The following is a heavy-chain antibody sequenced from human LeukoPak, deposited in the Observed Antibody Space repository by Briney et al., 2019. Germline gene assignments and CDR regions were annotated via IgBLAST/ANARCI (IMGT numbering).Heavy chain of an antibody. D-gene: IGHD1-7*01. CDR2: IDYSGST. J-gene: IGHJ4*02. CDR1: GGSISSYY. Sequence: SETLSLTCTVSGGSISSYYWSWIRQPPGKGLEWIAYIDYSGSTNYNPSLKSRVTISIDTSKNQFSLKLSSVTAADTAVYYCARHGNWDSRQCYFDHWGQGTLVTVSS. CDR3: ARHGNWDSRQCYFDH. V-gene: IGHV4-59*08.